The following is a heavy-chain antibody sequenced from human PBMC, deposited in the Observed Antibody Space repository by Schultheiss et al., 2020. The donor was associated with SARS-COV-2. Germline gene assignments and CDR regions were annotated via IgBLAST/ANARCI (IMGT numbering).Heavy chain of an antibody. CDR3: ARHTGAARAFDI. CDR1: GGSISNYY. CDR2: IYYSGST. V-gene: IGHV4-59*08. D-gene: IGHD1-26*01. J-gene: IGHJ3*02. Sequence: SETLSLTCTVSGGSISNYYWSWIRQPPGKGLEWIGYIYYSGSTNYNPSLKSRVTISVDTSKNQFSLKLSSVTAADTAVYYCARHTGAARAFDIWGQGTMVTVSS.